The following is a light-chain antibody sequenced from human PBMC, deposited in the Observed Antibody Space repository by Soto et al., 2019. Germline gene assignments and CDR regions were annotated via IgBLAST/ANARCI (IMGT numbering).Light chain of an antibody. V-gene: IGKV2D-29*02. Sequence: DIVMAQSPLSLPVTPGEPASICCRSSQSLLHSNGYNYLDWYLQKPGQSPQLLIYEVSTRVSGVPDRFSGSGSGTDFTLEISRVETDDVGIYYCMQSTQLPPTFGQGTRLEI. J-gene: IGKJ5*01. CDR3: MQSTQLPPT. CDR1: QSLLHSNGYNY. CDR2: EVS.